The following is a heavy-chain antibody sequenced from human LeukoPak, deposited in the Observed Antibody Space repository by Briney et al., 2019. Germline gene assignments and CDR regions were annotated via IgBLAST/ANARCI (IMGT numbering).Heavy chain of an antibody. CDR1: GFTFSSYA. D-gene: IGHD2-15*01. CDR2: ISGSGGST. Sequence: GGSLRLSCAASGFTFSSYAMSWVRQAPGKGLEWVSAISGSGGSTYYADSVKGRFTISRDNSKNTLYLQMNNLRVDDTAVYYCARRDIVVVVSASDYWGQGTLVTVSS. J-gene: IGHJ4*02. V-gene: IGHV3-23*01. CDR3: ARRDIVVVVSASDY.